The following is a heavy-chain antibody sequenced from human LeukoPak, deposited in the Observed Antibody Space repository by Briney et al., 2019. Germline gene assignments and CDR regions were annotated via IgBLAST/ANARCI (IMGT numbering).Heavy chain of an antibody. J-gene: IGHJ6*03. CDR2: IIPIFGTA. V-gene: IGHV1-69*05. CDR1: GGTFSSYA. CDR3: ARGTLSCSSTSCPPGPYYYYYMDV. Sequence: SVKVSCKASGGTFSSYAISWVRQAPGQGLEWMGGIIPIFGTANYAQKFQGRVTITTDESTSTAYMELSSLRSEDTAVYYCARGTLSCSSTSCPPGPYYYYYMDVWGKGTTVTVSS. D-gene: IGHD2-2*01.